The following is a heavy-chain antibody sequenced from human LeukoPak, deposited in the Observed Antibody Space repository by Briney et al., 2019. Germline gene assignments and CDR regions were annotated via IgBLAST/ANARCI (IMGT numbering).Heavy chain of an antibody. Sequence: ASVKVSCKASGYTFTGYYMHWVRQAPGQGLEWMGRINPNSGGTKYAQKFQGRVTMTRDTSISTAYMGLSRLRSDDTAVYYCARSLTKLHLVGYWGQGTLVTASS. J-gene: IGHJ4*02. V-gene: IGHV1-2*06. CDR1: GYTFTGYY. CDR2: INPNSGGT. CDR3: ARSLTKLHLVGY. D-gene: IGHD6-13*01.